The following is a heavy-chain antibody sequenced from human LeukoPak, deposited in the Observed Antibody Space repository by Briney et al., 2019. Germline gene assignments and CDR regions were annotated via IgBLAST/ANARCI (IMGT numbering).Heavy chain of an antibody. CDR3: AKDRHAPGRYCSSTTCFPFDP. CDR2: ISGSGGAT. D-gene: IGHD2-2*01. Sequence: ETLSLTCAVSGGSISSSNWWSWVRQAPGKGLEWVSAISGSGGATHYADSVKGRFTISRDNSKNTLYLQMNSLRAEDTAVYYCAKDRHAPGRYCSSTTCFPFDPWGQGTLVTVSS. J-gene: IGHJ5*02. V-gene: IGHV3-23*01. CDR1: GGSISSSN.